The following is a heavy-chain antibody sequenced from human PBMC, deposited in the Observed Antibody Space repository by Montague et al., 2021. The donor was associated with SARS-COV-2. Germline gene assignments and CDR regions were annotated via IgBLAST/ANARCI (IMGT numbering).Heavy chain of an antibody. Sequence: SETLSLTCAVSGGSISSSELYWGWSRQPPGKGLEWIGFIYYSGSTNNNPSLKSRVTISLDTSKNNFSLKLHSITAADTAAYYCGGGSYGLDAFDIWGQGTTVTVSS. CDR3: GGGSYGLDAFDI. D-gene: IGHD5-18*01. CDR2: IYYSGST. CDR1: GGSISSSELY. J-gene: IGHJ3*02. V-gene: IGHV4-61*03.